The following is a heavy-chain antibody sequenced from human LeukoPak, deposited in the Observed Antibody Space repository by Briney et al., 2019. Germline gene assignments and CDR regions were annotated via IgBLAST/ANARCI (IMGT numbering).Heavy chain of an antibody. D-gene: IGHD6-6*01. CDR1: GGTFSSYA. V-gene: IGHV1-69*05. CDR2: IIPIFGTA. CDR3: ATPEYSSSSGFSYYYYMDV. J-gene: IGHJ6*03. Sequence: ASVKVSFKASGGTFSSYAISWVRQAPGQGLEWVGGIIPIFGTANYAQKFQGRVTITTDESTSTAYMELSSLRSEDTAVYYCATPEYSSSSGFSYYYYMDVWGKGTTVTVSS.